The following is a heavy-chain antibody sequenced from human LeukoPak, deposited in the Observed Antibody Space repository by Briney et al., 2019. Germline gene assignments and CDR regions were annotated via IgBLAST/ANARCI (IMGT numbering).Heavy chain of an antibody. CDR1: GFTFSSYG. J-gene: IGHJ4*02. CDR3: AKDYSHLWFGELSH. D-gene: IGHD3-10*01. CDR2: IRYDGSNK. V-gene: IGHV3-30*02. Sequence: GGSLRLSCAASGFTFSSYGMLWVRQAPGKGLEWVAFIRYDGSNKYYADSVKGRFTISRDNSKNTLYLQMNSLRAEDTAVYYCAKDYSHLWFGELSHWGQGTLVTVSS.